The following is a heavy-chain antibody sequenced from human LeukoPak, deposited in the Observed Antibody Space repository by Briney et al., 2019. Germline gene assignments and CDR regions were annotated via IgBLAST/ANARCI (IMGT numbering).Heavy chain of an antibody. V-gene: IGHV4-34*01. CDR3: ARGLDDYVWGSYHCPFDY. D-gene: IGHD3-16*02. J-gene: IGHJ4*02. CDR2: INHSGST. CDR1: GGSFSGYY. Sequence: TSETLSLTCAVYGGSFSGYYWSWIRQPPGKGLEWIGEINHSGSTNYNPSLKSRVTISVDTSKNQFSLKLSSVTAADTAVYYCARGLDDYVWGSYHCPFDYWGQGTLVTVSS.